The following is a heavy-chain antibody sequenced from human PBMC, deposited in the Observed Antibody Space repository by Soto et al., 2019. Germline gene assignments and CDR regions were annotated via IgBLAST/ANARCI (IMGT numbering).Heavy chain of an antibody. J-gene: IGHJ1*01. CDR1: GFTFDEYP. Sequence: GCSLRLSCAASGFTFDEYPMHWVRQAPGKGLEWVSGISGSAASINYADSVKGRFTISRDNSKSTLYLQMNSLRAEDTAVYYCAKHVHYDILTGIEYFHHWAQGTLVTVS. CDR2: ISGSAASI. CDR3: AKHVHYDILTGIEYFHH. V-gene: IGHV3-23*01. D-gene: IGHD3-9*01.